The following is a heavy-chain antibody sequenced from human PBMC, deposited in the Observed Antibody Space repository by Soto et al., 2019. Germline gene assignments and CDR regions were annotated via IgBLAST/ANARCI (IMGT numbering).Heavy chain of an antibody. CDR2: INHSGST. J-gene: IGHJ6*03. Sequence: QVQLQQWGAGLLKPSETLSLTCAVYGGSFSGYYWSWIRQPPGKGLEWIGEINHSGSTNYNPSLKGPVTISVDTSKNQFSLKLGSVSAADTAVYYCARCFRGLEIYYYYYMDVWGKGTTVTVSS. D-gene: IGHD3-10*01. CDR3: ARCFRGLEIYYYYYMDV. V-gene: IGHV4-34*01. CDR1: GGSFSGYY.